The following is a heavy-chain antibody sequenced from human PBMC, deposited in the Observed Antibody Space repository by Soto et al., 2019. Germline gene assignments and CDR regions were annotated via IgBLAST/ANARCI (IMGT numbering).Heavy chain of an antibody. Sequence: QVQLRQSGPRLVKPSETLCLTCTVSSGPDRSHNWGWIRQPPGRGLEWIGYVYYTGDTAYNPSLRGRVTISADTSTNDISLTLNSVTAADTAVYYCVRQGIDYLHGLVDVW. CDR1: SGPDRSHN. V-gene: IGHV4-59*08. J-gene: IGHJ6*01. CDR3: VRQGIDYLHGLVDV. D-gene: IGHD4-17*01. CDR2: VYYTGDT.